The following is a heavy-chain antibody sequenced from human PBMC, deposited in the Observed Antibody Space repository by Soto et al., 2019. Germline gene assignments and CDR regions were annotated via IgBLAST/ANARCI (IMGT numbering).Heavy chain of an antibody. D-gene: IGHD2-2*02. V-gene: IGHV5-51*01. CDR3: ARQGLYGSDWDGMDV. Sequence: GESLKISWQGSRYTFTNYWIGWVRQMPGQGLEWMGIIYPGDSDTKYSPSFQGQVTISADKSISTTYLHWSSLKASDTAMYYCARQGLYGSDWDGMDVWGQGTTVTVSS. J-gene: IGHJ6*02. CDR1: RYTFTNYW. CDR2: IYPGDSDT.